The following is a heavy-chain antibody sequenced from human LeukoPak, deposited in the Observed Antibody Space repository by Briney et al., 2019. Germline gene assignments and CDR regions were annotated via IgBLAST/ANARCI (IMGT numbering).Heavy chain of an antibody. Sequence: PSGTLSLTCGVSGGSISSTNWWSWVRQPLGQGLEWIGEISLSGLTNYNPSLKSRVTMSLDKSKNHLSLNLTSVTAADTAVYYCARSPISVIGDPKMTFDYWGQGTLVTVSS. CDR3: ARSPISVIGDPKMTFDY. D-gene: IGHD2/OR15-2a*01. CDR1: GGSISSTNW. J-gene: IGHJ4*02. CDR2: ISLSGLT. V-gene: IGHV4-4*02.